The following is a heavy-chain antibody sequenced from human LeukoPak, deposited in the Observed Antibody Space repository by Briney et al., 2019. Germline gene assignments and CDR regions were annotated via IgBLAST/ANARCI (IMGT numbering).Heavy chain of an antibody. V-gene: IGHV4-59*01. CDR2: IYYSGST. CDR1: GGSISSYY. CDR3: AKNDYGDYVWFDP. J-gene: IGHJ5*02. D-gene: IGHD4-17*01. Sequence: SETLSLTCTVSGGSISSYYWSWIRQPPGKGLEWIGYIYYSGSTNYNPSLKSRVTISVDTSKNQFSLKLSSVTAADTAVYYCAKNDYGDYVWFDPWGQGTLVTVSS.